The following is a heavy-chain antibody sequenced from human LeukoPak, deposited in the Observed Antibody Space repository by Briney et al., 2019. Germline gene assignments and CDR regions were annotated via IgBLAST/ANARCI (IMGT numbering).Heavy chain of an antibody. CDR1: GYSFTNYW. V-gene: IGHV5-51*01. CDR2: IYPGDSDT. D-gene: IGHD4-23*01. Sequence: GESLEISCQGSGYSFTNYWIAWVRQMPGKGLGWMGIIYPGDSDTRYSPSFQGQVTISADKSINTAYLQWSSLKASDTAMYYCARLTTVVTHIDYWGQGTLVTVSS. J-gene: IGHJ4*02. CDR3: ARLTTVVTHIDY.